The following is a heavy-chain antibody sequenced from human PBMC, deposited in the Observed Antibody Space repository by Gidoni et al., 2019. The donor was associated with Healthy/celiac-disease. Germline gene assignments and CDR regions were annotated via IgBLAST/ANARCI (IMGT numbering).Heavy chain of an antibody. Sequence: QVQLVESGGGVVQPGRSLRLSCAASGFTFSSYGMHWVRQAPGKGLEWVAVISYDGSNKYYADSVKGRFTISRDNSKNTLYLQMNSLRAEDTAVYYCAKGGSYYDFWRPFDYWGQGTLVTVSS. CDR2: ISYDGSNK. J-gene: IGHJ4*02. CDR3: AKGGSYYDFWRPFDY. V-gene: IGHV3-30*18. CDR1: GFTFSSYG. D-gene: IGHD3-3*01.